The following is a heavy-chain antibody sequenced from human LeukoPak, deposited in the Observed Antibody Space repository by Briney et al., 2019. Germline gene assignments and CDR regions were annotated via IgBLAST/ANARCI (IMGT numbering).Heavy chain of an antibody. V-gene: IGHV4-59*08. CDR1: GGSISSHY. CDR2: IYYSGST. J-gene: IGHJ4*02. Sequence: SETLSLTCTVSGGSISSHYWSWIRQPPGKGLEWFGYIYYSGSTNYNPSLKSRVTISVDTSKNQFSLKLSSVTAADTAVYYCARQGWEYYFVCWGQGTLVTVSS. CDR3: ARQGWEYYFVC. D-gene: IGHD1-26*01.